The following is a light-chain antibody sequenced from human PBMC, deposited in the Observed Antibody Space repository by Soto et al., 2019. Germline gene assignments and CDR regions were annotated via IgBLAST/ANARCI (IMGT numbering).Light chain of an antibody. J-gene: IGLJ1*01. CDR1: SSDVGGYNY. CDR2: EVS. CDR3: SSSTSSSPLYV. Sequence: QSALTQHASVSGSPGQSITISCTGTSSDVGGYNYVSWYQQHPGKAPKLMIYEVSNRPSGLSNRCSVSKSGNTASLTISGIPAENAADYYCSSSTSSSPLYVFGTGAKVTV. V-gene: IGLV2-14*01.